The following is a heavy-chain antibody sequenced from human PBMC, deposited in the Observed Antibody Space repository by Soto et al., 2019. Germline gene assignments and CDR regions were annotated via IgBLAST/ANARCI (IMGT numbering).Heavy chain of an antibody. J-gene: IGHJ5*02. D-gene: IGHD2-15*01. Sequence: PGGSLRLSCAASGFTFSSYGMNWVRQAPGKGLEWVSAISGSGGSTYYADSVKGRFTISRDNSKNTLYLQMNSLKTEDTAVYYCTLLSPGPWGQGTLVTAFS. CDR2: ISGSGGST. V-gene: IGHV3-23*01. CDR3: TLLSPGP. CDR1: GFTFSSYG.